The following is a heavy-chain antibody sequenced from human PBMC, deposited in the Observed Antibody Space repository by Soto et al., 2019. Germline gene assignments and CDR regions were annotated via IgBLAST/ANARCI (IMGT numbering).Heavy chain of an antibody. D-gene: IGHD6-6*01. CDR1: GFTFSSFE. CDR3: ARDRSIAARPPHDAFDI. J-gene: IGHJ3*02. Sequence: GSLRLSCAASGFTFSSFEMNWLRQAPGEGLEWVSYIDATGTIIYYADSVKGRFTISRDNSKNSLFLQMSSLRSEDTAVYYCARDRSIAARPPHDAFDIWGQGTMVTVSS. V-gene: IGHV3-48*03. CDR2: IDATGTII.